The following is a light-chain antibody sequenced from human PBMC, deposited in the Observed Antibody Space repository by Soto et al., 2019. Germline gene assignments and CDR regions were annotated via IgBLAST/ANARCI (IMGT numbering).Light chain of an antibody. CDR1: SSNIGAGYD. CDR3: QSYDISLSGVV. CDR2: GNN. Sequence: QSVLTQPPSVSGAPGQRVTLSCTGNSSNIGAGYDVHWYHQLPGAAPRLIIYGNNNRPSGVPDRFSGSKSGTSSSLAITGFQAEDEADYYCQSYDISLSGVVFGGGTQLTVL. V-gene: IGLV1-40*01. J-gene: IGLJ7*01.